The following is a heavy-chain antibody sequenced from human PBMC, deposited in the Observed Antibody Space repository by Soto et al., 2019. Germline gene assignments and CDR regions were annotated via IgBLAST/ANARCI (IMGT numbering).Heavy chain of an antibody. CDR3: ARGPTMVRYYYYDGMDV. J-gene: IGHJ6*02. Sequence: QVQLVQSGAEVKKPGSSVKVSCKASGGTFSSYAISWVRQAPGQGLEWMGGSIPIFGTANYAQKFQGRVTISADESTSTAYMELSSLRSEDTAVYYCARGPTMVRYYYYDGMDVWGQGTTVTVSS. D-gene: IGHD3-10*01. CDR1: GGTFSSYA. V-gene: IGHV1-69*01. CDR2: SIPIFGTA.